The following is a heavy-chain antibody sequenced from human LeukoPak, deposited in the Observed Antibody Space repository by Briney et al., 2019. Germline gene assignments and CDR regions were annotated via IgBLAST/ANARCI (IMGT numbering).Heavy chain of an antibody. J-gene: IGHJ4*02. CDR2: IIPIFGTA. V-gene: IGHV1-69*05. CDR1: GYTFTSYY. D-gene: IGHD3-10*01. Sequence: SVKVSCKASGYTFTSYYMHWVRQAPGQGLEWMGRIIPIFGTANYAQKFQGRVTITTDESTSTAYMELSSLRSEDTAVYYCATYYYGSGSQVDHWGQGTLVTVSS. CDR3: ATYYYGSGSQVDH.